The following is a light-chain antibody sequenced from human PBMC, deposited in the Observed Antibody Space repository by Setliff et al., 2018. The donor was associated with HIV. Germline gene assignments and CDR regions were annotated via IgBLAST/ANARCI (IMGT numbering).Light chain of an antibody. Sequence: SALAQPASVSGSPGQSITISCTGASSDVGDYNYFSWYQQHPGKAPKLMIYEVSNRPSGVSNRFSGSKSGNTASLTISGLQAEDEADYYCSSYTSSSTYVFGTGTKVTVL. J-gene: IGLJ1*01. CDR2: EVS. V-gene: IGLV2-14*01. CDR3: SSYTSSSTYV. CDR1: SSDVGDYNY.